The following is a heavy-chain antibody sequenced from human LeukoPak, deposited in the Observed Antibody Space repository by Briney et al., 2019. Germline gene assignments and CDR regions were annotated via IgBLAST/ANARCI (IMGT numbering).Heavy chain of an antibody. CDR1: GYTFTSYD. CDR3: AREIHVDIVATIPDY. J-gene: IGHJ4*02. D-gene: IGHD5-12*01. CDR2: INPNSGGT. Sequence: ASVKVSCKASGYTFTSYDINWVRQATGQGLEWMGWINPNSGGTNYAQKFQGRVTMTRDTSISTAYMELSRLRSDDTAVYYRAREIHVDIVATIPDYWGQGTLVTVSS. V-gene: IGHV1-2*02.